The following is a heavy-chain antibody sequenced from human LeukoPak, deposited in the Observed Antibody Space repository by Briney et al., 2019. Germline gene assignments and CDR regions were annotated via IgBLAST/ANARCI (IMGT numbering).Heavy chain of an antibody. CDR2: ITFSGDST. CDR1: GFRFSNFV. V-gene: IGHV3-23*01. J-gene: IGHJ4*02. D-gene: IGHD6-13*01. Sequence: GGSLRLSCAASGFRFSNFVMSWVRQAPGKGLEWVSAITFSGDSTYYADSVKGRFTMSRDNSKNTLYLQMNGLRAEDTAVYYCAKGDSRTWYKYFFDSWGQGTLVTVSS. CDR3: AKGDSRTWYKYFFDS.